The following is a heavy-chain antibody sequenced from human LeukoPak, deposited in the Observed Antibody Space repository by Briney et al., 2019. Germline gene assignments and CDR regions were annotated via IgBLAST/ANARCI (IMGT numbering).Heavy chain of an antibody. CDR3: CGSGWFAGPFGY. Sequence: SETLSLTCAVYGGSFSGYYWSWIRQPPGKGLEWIGEINHSGSTNYNPSLKSRVTISVDTSKNQFSLKLSSVTAADTAVYYCCGSGWFAGPFGYWGQGALVTVSS. V-gene: IGHV4-34*03. J-gene: IGHJ4*02. CDR2: INHSGST. D-gene: IGHD6-19*01. CDR1: GGSFSGYY.